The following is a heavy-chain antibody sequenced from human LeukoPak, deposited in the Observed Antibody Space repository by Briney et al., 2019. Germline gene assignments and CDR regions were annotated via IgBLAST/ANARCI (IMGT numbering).Heavy chain of an antibody. CDR2: VHLDGRT. CDR3: AREGGFYRPLDY. V-gene: IGHV4-4*02. Sequence: PSETPSLTCGVSGGSVTSTNWWTWVRQPPGKGLEWIGEVHLDGRTNYNPSLKSRLTMSVDLSENHISLKPTSVTAADTAVYYCAREGGFYRPLDYSGQGTLVTVSS. J-gene: IGHJ4*02. D-gene: IGHD3-3*01. CDR1: GGSVTSTNW.